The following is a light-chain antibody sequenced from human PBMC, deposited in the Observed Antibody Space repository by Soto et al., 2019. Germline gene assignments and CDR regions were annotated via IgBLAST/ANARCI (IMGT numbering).Light chain of an antibody. J-gene: IGKJ1*01. CDR3: QHSYSMPWT. Sequence: DIQMIQSPSSLSASVGDRVTITCRASQSVSGYLNWYQRRPGKAPDLLIYFTSNLQSGVPSRFTGSGSGTDFTLTISSLQTEDFATYFSQHSYSMPWTFGKRTKV. V-gene: IGKV1-39*01. CDR2: FTS. CDR1: QSVSGY.